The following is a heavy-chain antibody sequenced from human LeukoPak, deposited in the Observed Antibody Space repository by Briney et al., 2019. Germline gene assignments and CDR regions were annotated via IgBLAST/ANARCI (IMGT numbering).Heavy chain of an antibody. CDR2: IIPIFGTA. D-gene: IGHD3-22*01. V-gene: IGHV1-69*06. J-gene: IGHJ4*02. CDR3: ARVFPVHYYDSSGYYDY. Sequence: SVKVSCKASGGTFSSYAISWVRQAPGQGLEWMGGIIPIFGTANYAQKFQGRVTITADKSTSTAYMELSSLRSEDTAVYYCARVFPVHYYDSSGYYDYWGQGTLVTVSS. CDR1: GGTFSSYA.